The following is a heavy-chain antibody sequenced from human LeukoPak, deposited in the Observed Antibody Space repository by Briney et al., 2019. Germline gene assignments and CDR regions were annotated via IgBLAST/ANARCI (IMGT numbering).Heavy chain of an antibody. Sequence: SETLSLTCTVSGGSISSYYWGWIRQPPGKGLEWIGSIYYSGSTYYNPSLKSRVTISVDTSKNQFSLKLSSVTAADTAVYYCARRHRGSYYFDYWGQGTLVTVSS. J-gene: IGHJ4*02. CDR2: IYYSGST. CDR3: ARRHRGSYYFDY. V-gene: IGHV4-39*01. CDR1: GGSISSYY. D-gene: IGHD1-26*01.